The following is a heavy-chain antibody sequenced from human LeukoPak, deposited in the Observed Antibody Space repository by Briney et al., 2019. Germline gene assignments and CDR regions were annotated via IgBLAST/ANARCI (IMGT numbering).Heavy chain of an antibody. CDR2: IIPIFGTA. Sequence: GASVKVSCKASGGTFSSYAISWVRQAPGQGLEWMGRIIPIFGTANYAQKFQGRVTITTDESTSTAYMELSSLRSEDTAVYYCARVRDYGGDCYTDYFDYRGQGTLVTVSS. CDR1: GGTFSSYA. J-gene: IGHJ4*02. CDR3: ARVRDYGGDCYTDYFDY. V-gene: IGHV1-69*05. D-gene: IGHD2-21*02.